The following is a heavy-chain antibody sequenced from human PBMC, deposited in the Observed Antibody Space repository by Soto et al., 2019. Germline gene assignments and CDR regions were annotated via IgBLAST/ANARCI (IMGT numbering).Heavy chain of an antibody. V-gene: IGHV4-34*01. CDR2: INHSGST. J-gene: IGHJ6*02. CDR3: ARGPRVLMVYAIRSLYGMDV. CDR1: GGSFSGYY. Sequence: KASETLSLTCAVYGGSFSGYYWSWIRQPPGKGLEWIGEINHSGSTNYNPSLKSRVTISVDTSKNQFSLKLSSVTAADTAVYYCARGPRVLMVYAIRSLYGMDVWGQGTTVTVSS. D-gene: IGHD2-8*01.